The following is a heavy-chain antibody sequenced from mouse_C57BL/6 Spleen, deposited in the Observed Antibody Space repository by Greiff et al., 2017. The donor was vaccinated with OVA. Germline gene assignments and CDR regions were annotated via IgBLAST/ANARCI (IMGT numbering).Heavy chain of an antibody. CDR1: GFNIKDYY. J-gene: IGHJ3*01. CDR2: IDPEDGET. D-gene: IGHD3-2*02. V-gene: IGHV14-2*01. CDR3: ARSFTAQATWFAY. Sequence: EVQVVESGAELVKPGASVKLSCTASGFNIKDYYMHWVKQRTEQGLEWIGRIDPEDGETKYAPKFQGKATITADTSSNTAYLQLSSLTSEDTAVYYCARSFTAQATWFAYWGQGTLVTVSA.